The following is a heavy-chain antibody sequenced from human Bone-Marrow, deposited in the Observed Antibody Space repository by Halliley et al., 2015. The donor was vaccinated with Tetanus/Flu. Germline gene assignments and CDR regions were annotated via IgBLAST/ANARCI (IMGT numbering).Heavy chain of an antibody. Sequence: YPGASDTRYSPSFQGQVTISADKSITTAFLQWNSLKASDTAKYYCARIADSCAWGTFGSFDIWGQGTMVTVSS. D-gene: IGHD3-16*01. J-gene: IGHJ3*02. CDR3: ARIADSCAWGTFGSFDI. V-gene: IGHV5-51*01. CDR2: YPGASDT.